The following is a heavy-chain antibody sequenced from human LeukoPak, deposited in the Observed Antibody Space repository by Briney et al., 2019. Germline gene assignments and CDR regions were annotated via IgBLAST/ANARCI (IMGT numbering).Heavy chain of an antibody. J-gene: IGHJ6*03. D-gene: IGHD5-24*01. Sequence: GASVKVSCKASGYIFTDYYMHWVRQAPGQGLEWMGWINPNSGGTNYAQKFQGRVTMTRDTSISTAYMELSRLRSDDTAVYYCARNGIKMATIVVYYYYMDVWGKGTTVTVSS. CDR1: GYIFTDYY. CDR2: INPNSGGT. CDR3: ARNGIKMATIVVYYYYMDV. V-gene: IGHV1-2*02.